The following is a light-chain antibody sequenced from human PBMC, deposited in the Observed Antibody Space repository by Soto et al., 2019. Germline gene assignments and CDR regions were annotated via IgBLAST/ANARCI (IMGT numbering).Light chain of an antibody. CDR3: QQYNNWPPIT. Sequence: EIVMTQSPATLCVSPGERVTLSCRASQSINNKVAWYQQKPGQAPRLLIYGASTRATGISARFSGSGSGTEFTLTISSLQSEDFAVYYCQQYNNWPPITFGQGTRREIK. CDR2: GAS. CDR1: QSINNK. J-gene: IGKJ5*01. V-gene: IGKV3-15*01.